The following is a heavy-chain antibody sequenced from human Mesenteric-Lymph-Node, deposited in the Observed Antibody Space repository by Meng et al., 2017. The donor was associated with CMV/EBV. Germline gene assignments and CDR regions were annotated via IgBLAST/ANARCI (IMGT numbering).Heavy chain of an antibody. CDR2: IRSGSSQT. J-gene: IGHJ4*02. Sequence: GGSLRLSCAASGFTFSSYSMNWVRQAPGKGLEWVSSIRSGSSQTYYADSVKGRFTISRDNAQNSLYLQMNSLRAEDTAVYYCARDAEGDLWSGGYFNYWGQGALVTVSS. V-gene: IGHV3-21*01. CDR1: GFTFSSYS. CDR3: ARDAEGDLWSGGYFNY. D-gene: IGHD3-3*01.